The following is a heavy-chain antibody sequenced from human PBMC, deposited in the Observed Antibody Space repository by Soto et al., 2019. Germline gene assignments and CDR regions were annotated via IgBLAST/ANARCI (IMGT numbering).Heavy chain of an antibody. CDR3: ARDLVEKQLEHNWFDP. CDR2: IIPIFGTA. CDR1: GGTFSSYA. D-gene: IGHD6-13*01. V-gene: IGHV1-69*12. Sequence: QVQLVQSGAEVKKPGSSVKVSCKASGGTFSSYAISWVRQAPGQGLEWMGGIIPIFGTANYAQKFQGRVTITADESTSNAQMELSSRRSEDTGWYYCARDLVEKQLEHNWFDPWGQGTLVTVSS. J-gene: IGHJ5*02.